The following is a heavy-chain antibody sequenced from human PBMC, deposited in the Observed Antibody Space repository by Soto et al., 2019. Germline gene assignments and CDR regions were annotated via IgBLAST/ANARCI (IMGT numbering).Heavy chain of an antibody. J-gene: IGHJ4*02. CDR1: GFTFSSYS. Sequence: GGSLRLSCAASGFTFSSYSMNWGRQAPGKGLEWVSYISSSSSTIYYADSVKGRFTISRDNAKNSLYLQMNSLRAEDTAAYYCARANYYGSPGDFDYWGQGTLITVSS. CDR2: ISSSSSTI. V-gene: IGHV3-48*01. CDR3: ARANYYGSPGDFDY. D-gene: IGHD3-10*01.